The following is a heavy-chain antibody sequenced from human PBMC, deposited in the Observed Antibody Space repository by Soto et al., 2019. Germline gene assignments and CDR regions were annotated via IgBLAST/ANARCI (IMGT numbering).Heavy chain of an antibody. Sequence: QLQLQESGSGLVKPSQTLSLTCTVSGGSISSGGYSWSWIRQPPGKGLEWIGYIYHGGSTYYNPSLKSRVTISVDRSKNQFSLKLSSVTAADTAVYYCARLLGPALQGFFDPWGQGTLVTVSS. V-gene: IGHV4-30-2*01. CDR3: ARLLGPALQGFFDP. CDR2: IYHGGST. CDR1: GGSISSGGYS. D-gene: IGHD2-2*01. J-gene: IGHJ5*02.